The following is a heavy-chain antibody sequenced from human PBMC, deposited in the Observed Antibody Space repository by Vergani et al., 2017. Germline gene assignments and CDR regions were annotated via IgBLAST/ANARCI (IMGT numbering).Heavy chain of an antibody. D-gene: IGHD5-12*01. CDR1: GGSISSYY. V-gene: IGHV4-59*01. CDR2: IYSSGST. Sequence: QVQLQESGPGLVKPSETLSLTCTVSGGSISSYYWSWIRQPPGKGLEWIGYIYSSGSTNYNPSLQSRVTISVDTSKTKFSLKLSSVTAADTAVYYCARVGRTYPSGYDGWPVGIRYYYGMDVWGQGTTVTVSS. J-gene: IGHJ6*02. CDR3: ARVGRTYPSGYDGWPVGIRYYYGMDV.